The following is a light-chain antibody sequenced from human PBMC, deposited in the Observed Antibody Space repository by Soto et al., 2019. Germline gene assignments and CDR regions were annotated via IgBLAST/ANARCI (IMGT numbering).Light chain of an antibody. CDR2: KAS. CDR3: QQYNVYWT. Sequence: DIQITQSPSSLSSSVVDRFTITCRASQSISSYLNWYQQKPGKAPKLLINKASSLESGVPSRFSGSGSGTEFTLTISSLQPDDFATYYCQQYNVYWTFGQGTKV. J-gene: IGKJ1*01. CDR1: QSISSY. V-gene: IGKV1-5*03.